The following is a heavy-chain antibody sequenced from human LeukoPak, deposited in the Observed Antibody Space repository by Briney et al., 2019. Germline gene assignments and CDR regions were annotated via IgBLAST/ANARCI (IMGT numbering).Heavy chain of an antibody. V-gene: IGHV7-4-1*02. D-gene: IGHD4-17*01. Sequence: GASVKVSCKASGYTFTNYAMNWVRQAPGQGLEWMGWINTNTGNPTYAQGFTGRFVFSLDTSVSTAYLQISSLKAEDTAVYYCARDFIGPNDYGDYYGMDVWGQGTTVTVSS. J-gene: IGHJ6*02. CDR2: INTNTGNP. CDR1: GYTFTNYA. CDR3: ARDFIGPNDYGDYYGMDV.